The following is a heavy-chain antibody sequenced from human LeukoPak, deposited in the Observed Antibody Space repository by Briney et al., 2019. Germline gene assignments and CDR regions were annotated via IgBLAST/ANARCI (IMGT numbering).Heavy chain of an antibody. D-gene: IGHD6-13*01. CDR1: GYSFTSHD. V-gene: IGHV1-8*01. CDR2: MNPNSGNT. CDR3: ASALRRGSAGTLIDH. J-gene: IGHJ4*02. Sequence: ASVKVSCKASGYSFTSHDINWVRQATGQGLEWMGWMNPNSGNTGYAQKFQDRVTMTRNTSISTAYLELSSLGSEDTAMYYCASALRRGSAGTLIDHWGQGTLVTVSS.